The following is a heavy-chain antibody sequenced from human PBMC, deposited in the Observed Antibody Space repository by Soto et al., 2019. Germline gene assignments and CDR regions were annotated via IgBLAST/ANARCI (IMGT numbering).Heavy chain of an antibody. CDR3: AAGTDTAMEQGADY. Sequence: EVQLVESGGGLVKPGGSLRLSCAASGFTFSDHSMNWVRQAPGKGFEWVSSISTTGRYIYYSDSMAGRFTISRDNAKNLLYLQINSLRGDDTAIYYCAAGTDTAMEQGADYWGQGTLVTVSS. V-gene: IGHV3-21*01. CDR1: GFTFSDHS. CDR2: ISTTGRYI. D-gene: IGHD5-18*01. J-gene: IGHJ4*02.